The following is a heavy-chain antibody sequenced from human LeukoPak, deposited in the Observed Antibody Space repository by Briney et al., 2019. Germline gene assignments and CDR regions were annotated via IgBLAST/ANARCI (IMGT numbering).Heavy chain of an antibody. CDR3: ARDRASCLVDP. V-gene: IGHV1-18*01. CDR2: ISAYNGNT. J-gene: IGHJ5*02. D-gene: IGHD2-2*01. CDR1: GYTFTSYG. Sequence: ASVKVSFKASGYTFTSYGISWVRQAPGQGLEWMGWISAYNGNTNYAQKLQGRVTMATDTSTSTAYMELRSLRSDDTAVYYCARDRASCLVDPWGQGTLVTVSS.